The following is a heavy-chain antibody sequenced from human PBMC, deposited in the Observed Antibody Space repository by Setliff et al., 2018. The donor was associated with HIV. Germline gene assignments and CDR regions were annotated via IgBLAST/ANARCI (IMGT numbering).Heavy chain of an antibody. J-gene: IGHJ4*02. Sequence: SETLSLTCTVSGGSISSSSYYWGWIRQPPGKGREWIGSIFYSGSANYNPSLRSPVAISVDTSKNQFSLKLTSVTAADTAMYYCASFFVTTVTNQDYWGQGTPVTVSS. CDR3: ASFFVTTVTNQDY. D-gene: IGHD4-17*01. V-gene: IGHV4-39*01. CDR1: GGSISSSSYY. CDR2: IFYSGSA.